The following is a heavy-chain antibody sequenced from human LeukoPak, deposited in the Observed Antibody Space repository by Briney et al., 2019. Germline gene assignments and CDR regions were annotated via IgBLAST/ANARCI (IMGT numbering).Heavy chain of an antibody. CDR2: INPNSGGT. Sequence: GASVKVSCKASGYSFIGYYIHWVRQAPGQGLEWMGWINPNSGGTKYAQNFQGRVTMTRDTSISTAYMELSRLGSDDTAVYYCTRDSIGTSADYWGQGTLVTVPS. V-gene: IGHV1-2*02. D-gene: IGHD1-7*01. CDR1: GYSFIGYY. J-gene: IGHJ4*02. CDR3: TRDSIGTSADY.